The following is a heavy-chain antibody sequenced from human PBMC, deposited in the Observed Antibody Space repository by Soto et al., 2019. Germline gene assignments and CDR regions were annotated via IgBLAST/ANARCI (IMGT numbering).Heavy chain of an antibody. CDR1: GGSISSSSYY. CDR2: IYYSGST. V-gene: IGHV4-39*01. CDR3: ASGTSSGWPTPNWFDP. Sequence: PSETLSLTCTVSGGSISSSSYYWGWIRQPPGKGLEWIGSIYYSGSTYYNPSLKSRVTISVDTSKNQFSLKLSSVTAADTAVYYCASGTSSGWPTPNWFDPWGQGNLVTVSS. J-gene: IGHJ5*02. D-gene: IGHD6-19*01.